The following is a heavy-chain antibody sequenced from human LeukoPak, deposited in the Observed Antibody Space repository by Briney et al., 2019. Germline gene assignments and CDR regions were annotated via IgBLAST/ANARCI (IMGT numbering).Heavy chain of an antibody. CDR3: AYSGSYGHLGY. J-gene: IGHJ4*02. CDR1: GFTVSSNY. D-gene: IGHD1-26*01. CDR2: IYSSVST. Sequence: GSLRLSCAASGFTVSSNYMSWVRQPPGKGLEWIGSIYSSVSTYYNPSLKSRVTISVDTSKNQFSLRLSSVTAADTALYYCAYSGSYGHLGYWGQGIPATVSS. V-gene: IGHV4-59*05.